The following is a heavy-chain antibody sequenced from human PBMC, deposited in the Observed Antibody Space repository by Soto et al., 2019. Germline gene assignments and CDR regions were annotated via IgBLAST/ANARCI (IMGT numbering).Heavy chain of an antibody. J-gene: IGHJ6*02. CDR3: AAGAAGTMGMDV. D-gene: IGHD6-13*01. CDR2: IYYSGST. CDR1: GGSISSYY. Sequence: QVQLQESGPGLVKPSGTLSLTCTVSGGSISSYYWSWIRQPPGKGLEWIGYIYYSGSTNYNPSLKSRVTISVDTSKNQFSLKLSSVTAADTAVYYCAAGAAGTMGMDVWGQGTTVTVSS. V-gene: IGHV4-59*01.